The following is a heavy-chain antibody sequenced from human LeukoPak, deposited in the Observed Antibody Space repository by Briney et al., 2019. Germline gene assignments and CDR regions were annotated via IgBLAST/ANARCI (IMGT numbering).Heavy chain of an antibody. D-gene: IGHD1-26*01. V-gene: IGHV3-74*01. J-gene: IGHJ6*03. CDR1: GFTFSSYW. CDR2: INGDGGRT. Sequence: GGSLRLSCAASGFTFSSYWMHWVRQAPGKGLVWVSCINGDGGRTNYADSVKGRFTISRDNAKNSLYLQMNSLRAEDTAVYYCAREEGGSYYDVGRDYYYYMDVWGKGTTVTVSS. CDR3: AREEGGSYYDVGRDYYYYMDV.